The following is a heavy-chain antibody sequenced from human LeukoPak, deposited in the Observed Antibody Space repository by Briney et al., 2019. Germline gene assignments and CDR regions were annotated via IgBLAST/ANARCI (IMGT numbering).Heavy chain of an antibody. CDR1: GYTFTNYG. V-gene: IGHV1-18*01. D-gene: IGHD1-26*01. Sequence: GASVKVSCKASGYTFTNYGVSWVRQAPGQGLEWMGWISTYSGNTNYAQNLQGRVTMTTDTSTSTAYMELRSLRSDDTAVYYCARGSYCVYWGQGTLVTVSS. CDR2: ISTYSGNT. CDR3: ARGSYCVY. J-gene: IGHJ4*02.